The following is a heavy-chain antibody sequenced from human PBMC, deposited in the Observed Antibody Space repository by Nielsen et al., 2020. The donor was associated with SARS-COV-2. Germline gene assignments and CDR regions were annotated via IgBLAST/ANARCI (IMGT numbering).Heavy chain of an antibody. J-gene: IGHJ4*02. D-gene: IGHD3-9*01. Sequence: ASVKVSCKASGYTFTGYYMHWVRQAPGQGLEWMGRINPNSGGTNYAQKFQGRVTMTRDTSISTAYMELSRLRSDDTAVYYCATRGEFDWLFYFDYWGQGTLVTVSS. V-gene: IGHV1-2*06. CDR1: GYTFTGYY. CDR2: INPNSGGT. CDR3: ATRGEFDWLFYFDY.